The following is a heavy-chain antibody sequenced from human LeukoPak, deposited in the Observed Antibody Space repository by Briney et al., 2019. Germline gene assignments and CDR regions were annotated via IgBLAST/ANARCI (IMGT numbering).Heavy chain of an antibody. Sequence: PGRSLRLSCTASGCTFGDYAMSWFRQAPGKGLEWVGFIRSKAYGGTTEYAASVKGRFTISRDDSKSIAYLQMNSLKTEDTAVYYCTRDPTYYDYVWGVIFDYWGQGTLVTVSS. CDR1: GCTFGDYA. CDR2: IRSKAYGGTT. D-gene: IGHD3-16*01. CDR3: TRDPTYYDYVWGVIFDY. V-gene: IGHV3-49*03. J-gene: IGHJ4*02.